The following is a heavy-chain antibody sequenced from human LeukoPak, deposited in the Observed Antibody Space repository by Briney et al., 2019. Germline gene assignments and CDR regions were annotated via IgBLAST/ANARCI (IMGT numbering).Heavy chain of an antibody. V-gene: IGHV1-8*01. CDR1: GYTFTNYD. Sequence: GASVKVSCKASGYTFTNYDINWVRQATGQGLEWMGYMNPNSGNSAYAQKFQGRVTITTDASISTAYMELSGLRSEDTALYYCAREGLDYXGQGTLVTV. J-gene: IGHJ4*02. CDR2: MNPNSGNS. CDR3: AREGLDY.